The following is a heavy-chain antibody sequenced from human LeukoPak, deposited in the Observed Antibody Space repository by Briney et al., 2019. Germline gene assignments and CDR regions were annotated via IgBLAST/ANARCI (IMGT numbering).Heavy chain of an antibody. CDR3: AKSNGYGLVDI. V-gene: IGHV4-38-2*02. J-gene: IGHJ3*02. D-gene: IGHD3-10*01. CDR1: GYSISSGYY. Sequence: PSETLSLTCSVSGYSISSGYYWGWIRQPPGKGLEWIGSIHHSGSNYYNPSLKSRVTILVDTSKNQFSLKLNSVTAADTAVYYCAKSNGYGLVDIWGQGTMVTVSS. CDR2: IHHSGSN.